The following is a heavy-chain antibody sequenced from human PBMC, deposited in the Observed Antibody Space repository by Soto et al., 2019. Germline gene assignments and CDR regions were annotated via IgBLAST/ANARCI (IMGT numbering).Heavy chain of an antibody. J-gene: IGHJ6*02. V-gene: IGHV1-8*01. CDR2: MNPNSGNT. D-gene: IGHD2-15*01. CDR3: ARGSIVVVVAASYYYGMDV. Sequence: GASVKVSCKASGYTFTSYDINWVRQATGQRLEWMGWMNPNSGNTGYAQKFQGRVTMTRNTSISTAYMELSSLRSEDTAVYYCARGSIVVVVAASYYYGMDVWGQGTTVTLSS. CDR1: GYTFTSYD.